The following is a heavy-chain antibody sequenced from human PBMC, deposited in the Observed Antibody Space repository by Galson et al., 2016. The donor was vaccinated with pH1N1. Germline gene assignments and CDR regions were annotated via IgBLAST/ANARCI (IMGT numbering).Heavy chain of an antibody. Sequence: SLRLSCAASGFTFSSYSMNWVRQAPGKGLEWVSYISPSSSIIHYADSVKGRVRISRDSAKNSLYLQLNSLRTEDTALYYCAREGLWPGVDAFDIRGQGTMVTVSS. D-gene: IGHD4/OR15-4a*01. J-gene: IGHJ3*02. CDR2: ISPSSSII. V-gene: IGHV3-48*04. CDR1: GFTFSSYS. CDR3: AREGLWPGVDAFDI.